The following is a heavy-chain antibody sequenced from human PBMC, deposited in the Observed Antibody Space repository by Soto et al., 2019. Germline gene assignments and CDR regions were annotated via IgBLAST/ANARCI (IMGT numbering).Heavy chain of an antibody. J-gene: IGHJ4*02. Sequence: ASVKVCCEASGYSCSNLGISWVRQAPGQGLEWMGWVSPYSVNTNYAQILQCRVTMTTDTSTSTAYMELTSLRSDDTAVYFCASLNSDRHDTTGLAIYCYCAQGPL. CDR3: ASLNSDRHDTTGLAIYCY. CDR2: VSPYSVNT. CDR1: GYSCSNLG. V-gene: IGHV1-18*01. D-gene: IGHD1-1*01.